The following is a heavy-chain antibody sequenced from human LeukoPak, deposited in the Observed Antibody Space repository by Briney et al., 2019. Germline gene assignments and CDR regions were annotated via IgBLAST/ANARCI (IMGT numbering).Heavy chain of an antibody. D-gene: IGHD3-10*01. Sequence: GGSLRLSCAASGFTSSSYGMHWVRQAPGKGLEWVAVISYDGSNKYYADSVQGRFTISRDNSKNTLYLQMNSLRAEDTAVYYCAKDRRVRGVSSLDYWGQGTLVTVSS. J-gene: IGHJ4*02. CDR2: ISYDGSNK. CDR1: GFTSSSYG. V-gene: IGHV3-30*18. CDR3: AKDRRVRGVSSLDY.